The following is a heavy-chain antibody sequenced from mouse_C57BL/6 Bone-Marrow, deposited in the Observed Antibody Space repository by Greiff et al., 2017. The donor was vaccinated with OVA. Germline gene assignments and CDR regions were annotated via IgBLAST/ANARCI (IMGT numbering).Heavy chain of an antibody. CDR1: GYTFTSYW. CDR3: ARNDDGDY. Sequence: QVQLQQPGAELVRPGSSVKLSCKASGYTFTSYWMHWVSQRRIQGLEWIGNIDPSDSATHYTQKFKDKATLTVDKSSSTAYLQLSSLTAEDYAVYYCARNDDGDYWGQGTTLTVSA. V-gene: IGHV1-52*01. J-gene: IGHJ2*01. CDR2: IDPSDSAT. D-gene: IGHD2-12*01.